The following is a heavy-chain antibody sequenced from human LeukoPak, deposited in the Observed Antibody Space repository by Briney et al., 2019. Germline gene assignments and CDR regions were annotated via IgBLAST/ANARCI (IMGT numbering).Heavy chain of an antibody. CDR3: ARTSTAWKDIVVVPAALTDYYYYYGMDV. CDR1: GGTFSSYA. D-gene: IGHD2-2*01. J-gene: IGHJ6*02. V-gene: IGHV1-69*13. Sequence: SVKVSCKASGGTFSSYAISWVRQAPGQGLEWMGGIIPIFGTANYAQKFQGRVTITADESTSTAYMELSSLRSEDTAVYYCARTSTAWKDIVVVPAALTDYYYYYGMDVWGQGTTVTVSS. CDR2: IIPIFGTA.